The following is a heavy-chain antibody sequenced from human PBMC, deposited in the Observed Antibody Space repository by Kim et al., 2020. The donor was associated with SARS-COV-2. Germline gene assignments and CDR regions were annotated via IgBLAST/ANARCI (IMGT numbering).Heavy chain of an antibody. CDR2: INHSGST. Sequence: SETLSLTCGVYGGSFSGYYWSWIRQPPGKGLEWIGEINHSGSTNYNPSLKSRVTISVDTSKNQFSLKLSSVTAADTAVYYCARLWVRTAPFDYWGQGTLVTVSS. J-gene: IGHJ4*02. CDR1: GGSFSGYY. V-gene: IGHV4-34*01. CDR3: ARLWVRTAPFDY. D-gene: IGHD4-17*01.